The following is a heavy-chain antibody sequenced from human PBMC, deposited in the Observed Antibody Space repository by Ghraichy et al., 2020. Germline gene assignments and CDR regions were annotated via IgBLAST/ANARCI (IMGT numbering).Heavy chain of an antibody. D-gene: IGHD3-16*01. Sequence: SETLSLTCTVSGGSIRSGTYYWGWVRQPPGKGLEWIGSIWYTGISYYNPSLKSRVSISVDTNNNQFSLILNSVTAADTAVYYCARRLTFGERGWRAHVFDVWGQGTMVTVSP. CDR2: IWYTGIS. J-gene: IGHJ3*01. CDR1: GGSIRSGTYY. CDR3: ARRLTFGERGWRAHVFDV. V-gene: IGHV4-39*01.